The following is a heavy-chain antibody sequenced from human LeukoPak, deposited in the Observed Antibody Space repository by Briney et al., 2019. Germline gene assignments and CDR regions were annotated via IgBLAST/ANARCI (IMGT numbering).Heavy chain of an antibody. D-gene: IGHD2/OR15-2a*01. CDR2: INSDESST. V-gene: IGHV3-74*01. Sequence: GGSLRLSCAASGFTFSNSWMNWVRQAPGKGLVWVSRINSDESSTSYADSVKGRFTVSRDNAKNTLYLQMNSLRGEDTAVYYCARDRSVIPEDNFDYWGQGTLVTVSS. J-gene: IGHJ4*02. CDR1: GFTFSNSW. CDR3: ARDRSVIPEDNFDY.